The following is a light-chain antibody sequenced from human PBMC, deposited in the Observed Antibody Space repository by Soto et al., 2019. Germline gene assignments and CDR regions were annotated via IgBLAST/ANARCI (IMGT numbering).Light chain of an antibody. CDR2: ATF. J-gene: IGKJ1*01. CDR3: LRYSSNPRT. CDR1: QAIRYD. V-gene: IGKV1-17*01. Sequence: IHMTQSPSSLSASVGDRVTITYRASQAIRYDLGWYQQKPGTAPKRLIYATFTLQSGVPSRFSGSGSGTEFTLTINSLQPEDFATYYCLRYSSNPRTFGQGTKVDIK.